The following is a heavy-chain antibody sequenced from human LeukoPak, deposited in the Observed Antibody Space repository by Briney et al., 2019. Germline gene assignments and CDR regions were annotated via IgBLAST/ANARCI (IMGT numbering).Heavy chain of an antibody. Sequence: PGWSLRLSCAASGSTFSSYSMNWVRQTPGKGVEWVSYIRSSGSTIYYADSVKGRFTISRDNAKNLLYLQMNSLRDEDTAIYYCARDLGGYADYWGQGTLVTVSS. CDR1: GSTFSSYS. D-gene: IGHD5-12*01. J-gene: IGHJ4*02. CDR3: ARDLGGYADY. CDR2: IRSSGSTI. V-gene: IGHV3-48*02.